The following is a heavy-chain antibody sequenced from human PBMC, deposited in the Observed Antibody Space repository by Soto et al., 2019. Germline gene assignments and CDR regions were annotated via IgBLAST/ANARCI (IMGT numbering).Heavy chain of an antibody. CDR2: MNPNSGNT. Sequence: ASVKVSCKASGYTFTSYDINWVRQATGQGLEWMGWMNPNSGNTGYAQKFQGRVTMTRNTSISTAYMELSSLRSEDTAVYYCARGLVGIGWYVWRAYYYDYMDVWGKGTTVTVSS. CDR3: ARGLVGIGWYVWRAYYYDYMDV. CDR1: GYTFTSYD. D-gene: IGHD6-19*01. V-gene: IGHV1-8*01. J-gene: IGHJ6*03.